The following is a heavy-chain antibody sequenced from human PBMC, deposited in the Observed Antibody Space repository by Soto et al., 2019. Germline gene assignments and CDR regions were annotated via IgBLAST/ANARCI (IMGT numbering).Heavy chain of an antibody. CDR2: IYYSGST. D-gene: IGHD2-2*01. V-gene: IGHV4-31*03. CDR1: GGSISSGGYY. CDR3: ARGCTAGLYCSSTSCQRWFDP. J-gene: IGHJ5*02. Sequence: SETLSLTCTVSGGSISSGGYYWSWIRQHPGKGLEWIGYIYYSGSTYYNPSLKSRVTISVDTSKNQFSLKLSSVTAADTAVYYCARGCTAGLYCSSTSCQRWFDPWGQGTLVTVSS.